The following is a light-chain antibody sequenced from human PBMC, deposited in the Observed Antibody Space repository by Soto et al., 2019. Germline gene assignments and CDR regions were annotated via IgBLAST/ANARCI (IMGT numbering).Light chain of an antibody. CDR1: QSISSN. V-gene: IGKV3-15*01. J-gene: IGKJ3*01. Sequence: EIVMTQSPATLSVSPGERATLSCRASQSISSNLDWYQQKPGQAPRLLIYGASTRATGIPATFSGSGSGTEFTLTISSLQYEDFAVYYCQQYNNWPFTFGPGTKVDIK. CDR2: GAS. CDR3: QQYNNWPFT.